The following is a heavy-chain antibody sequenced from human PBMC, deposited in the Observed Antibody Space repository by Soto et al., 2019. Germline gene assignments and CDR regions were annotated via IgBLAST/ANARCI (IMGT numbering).Heavy chain of an antibody. J-gene: IGHJ5*02. D-gene: IGHD4-17*01. CDR2: ISYDGSNK. CDR1: GFTFSSYG. V-gene: IGHV3-30*18. CDR3: AKVHMTTVITGWFDP. Sequence: QVQLVESGGGVVQPGRSLRLSCAASGFTFSSYGMHWVRQAPGKGLEWVAVISYDGSNKYYADSVKGRFTISRDNSKNTLYLQMNSLRAEDTAVYYCAKVHMTTVITGWFDPWGQGTLVTVSS.